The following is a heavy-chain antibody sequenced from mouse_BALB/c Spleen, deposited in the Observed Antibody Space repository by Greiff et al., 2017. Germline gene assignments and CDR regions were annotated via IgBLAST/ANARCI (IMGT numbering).Heavy chain of an antibody. CDR3: ARGLRRAMDY. V-gene: IGHV14-3*02. Sequence: VQLQQPGAELVKPGASVKLSCTASGFNIKDTYMHWVKQRPEQGLEWIGRIDPANGNTKYDPKFQGKATITADTSSNTAYLQLSSLTSEDTAVYYCARGLRRAMDYWGQGTSVTVSS. D-gene: IGHD2-4*01. CDR2: IDPANGNT. CDR1: GFNIKDTY. J-gene: IGHJ4*01.